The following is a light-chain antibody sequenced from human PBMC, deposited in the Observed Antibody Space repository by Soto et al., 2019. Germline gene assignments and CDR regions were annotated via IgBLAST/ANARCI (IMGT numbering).Light chain of an antibody. J-gene: IGLJ1*01. CDR1: SSNIGNNY. CDR3: GTWDSSLSAFYV. Sequence: QSVLTQPPSVSAAPGQKVTISCSGSSSNIGNNYVSWYQQLPGTAPKLLIYDNNKRPSGIPDRFSGSKSGTSATLGITGLQTGDEADYYCGTWDSSLSAFYVFGTGIKLTVL. V-gene: IGLV1-51*01. CDR2: DNN.